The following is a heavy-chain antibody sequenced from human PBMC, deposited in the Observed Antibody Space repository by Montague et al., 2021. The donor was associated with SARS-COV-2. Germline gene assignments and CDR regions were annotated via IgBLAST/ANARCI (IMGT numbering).Heavy chain of an antibody. CDR2: INHFGST. Sequence: SETLSLTCGVYGGSFSGYYWNWIRQPPGKGLEWTGEINHFGSTNYNPSLKSRVTISVDTSKNQFSLNLSSVTAADTALYFCARGPYDYVWGSYRLFFDYWGQGTLVTVSS. CDR1: GGSFSGYY. J-gene: IGHJ4*02. V-gene: IGHV4-34*01. D-gene: IGHD3-16*02. CDR3: ARGPYDYVWGSYRLFFDY.